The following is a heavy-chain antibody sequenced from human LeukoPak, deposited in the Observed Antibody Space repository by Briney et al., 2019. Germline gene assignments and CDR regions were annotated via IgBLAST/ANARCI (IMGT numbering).Heavy chain of an antibody. Sequence: GGSLRLSCAASGFTFSSYWMSWIRQAPGKRLEWVANIKQDGSEKDYVASVKGRFTISRDNAMNSLYLQMNSPRAEDTAIYYCATKMLNSDQSKYRRFDFWGRGTLVTVSS. CDR1: GFTFSSYW. V-gene: IGHV3-7*01. D-gene: IGHD1-26*01. CDR3: ATKMLNSDQSKYRRFDF. CDR2: IKQDGSEK. J-gene: IGHJ4*02.